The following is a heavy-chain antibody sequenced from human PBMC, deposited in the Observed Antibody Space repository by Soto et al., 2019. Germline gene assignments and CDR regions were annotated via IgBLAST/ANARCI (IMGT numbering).Heavy chain of an antibody. CDR1: GGSISSSSYY. V-gene: IGHV4-39*01. J-gene: IGHJ6*02. D-gene: IGHD2-15*01. Sequence: QLQLQESGPGLVKPSETLSLTCTVSGGSISSSSYYWGWIRQPPGKGLEWIGSIYYSGSTYYNPSLKSRVTISVDTSKNQFSLKLSSVTAADTAVYYCARHSTPGYCSGGSCYSGYYYGMDVWGQGTTVTVSS. CDR2: IYYSGST. CDR3: ARHSTPGYCSGGSCYSGYYYGMDV.